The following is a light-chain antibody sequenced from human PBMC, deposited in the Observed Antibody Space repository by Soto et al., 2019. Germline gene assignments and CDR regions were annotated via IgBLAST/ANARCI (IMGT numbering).Light chain of an antibody. CDR1: SSDVGGYNY. CDR3: SSYTSSSTLV. J-gene: IGLJ1*01. CDR2: DVS. V-gene: IGLV2-14*01. Sequence: QSVLTQPASVSGSPGQSITISCTGTSSDVGGYNYVSWYQQHPGKAPKLMIFDVSNRPSGVSNRFSGSKSGNMASLTISGLQAEDEADYYCSSYTSSSTLVFGTGTKVTV.